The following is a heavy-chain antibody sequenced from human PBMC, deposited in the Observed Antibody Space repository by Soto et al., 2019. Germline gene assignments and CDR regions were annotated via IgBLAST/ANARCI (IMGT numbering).Heavy chain of an antibody. J-gene: IGHJ4*02. CDR3: AREEMESVAGYFDY. V-gene: IGHV3-7*03. D-gene: IGHD3-3*01. CDR2: IKQDGSEK. CDR1: GFTFSSYW. Sequence: GGSLRLSCAASGFTFSSYWMSWVRQAPGKGLEWVANIKQDGSEKYYVDSVKGRFTISRDNAKNSLYLQVNSLRAEDTAVCYCAREEMESVAGYFDYWGQGTLVTVSS.